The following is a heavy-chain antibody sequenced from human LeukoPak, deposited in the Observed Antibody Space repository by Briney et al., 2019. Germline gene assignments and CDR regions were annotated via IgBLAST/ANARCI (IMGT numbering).Heavy chain of an antibody. D-gene: IGHD6-13*01. CDR2: IYGGGST. CDR3: ARVGSIAAAGTPDY. Sequence: GGSLRLSCAASGFTVSSNYMSWVRRAPGKGLEWCSVIYGGGSTYYADSVKGRFTISRDNSKNTLYLQMNSLRAEDTAVYYCARVGSIAAAGTPDYWGQGTLVTVSS. J-gene: IGHJ4*02. CDR1: GFTVSSNY. V-gene: IGHV3-66*01.